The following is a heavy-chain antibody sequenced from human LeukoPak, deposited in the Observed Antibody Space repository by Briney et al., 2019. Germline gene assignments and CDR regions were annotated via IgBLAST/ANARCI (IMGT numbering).Heavy chain of an antibody. J-gene: IGHJ5*02. CDR1: GGSISSCY. D-gene: IGHD3-10*01. V-gene: IGHV4-4*07. CDR2: IYTSGST. CDR3: ARDWGNYGKDWFDP. Sequence: PSETLSLTCTVSGGSISSCYWSWIRQPAGKGLEWIGRIYTSGSTNYNPSLKSRVTMSVDTSKNQFSLKLSSVTAADTAVYYCARDWGNYGKDWFDPWGQGTLVTVSS.